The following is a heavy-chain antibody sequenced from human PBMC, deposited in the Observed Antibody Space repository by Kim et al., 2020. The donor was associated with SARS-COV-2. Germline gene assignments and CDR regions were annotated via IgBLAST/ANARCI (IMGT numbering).Heavy chain of an antibody. V-gene: IGHV3-30*18. Sequence: GGSLRLSCAASGFTFSSYGMHWVRQAPGKGLEWVAVISYDGSNKYYADSVKGRFTISRDNSKNTLYLQMNSLRAEDTAVYYCAKGQLLWFGPYYYGMDVWGQGTTVTVSS. CDR3: AKGQLLWFGPYYYGMDV. D-gene: IGHD3-10*01. CDR1: GFTFSSYG. CDR2: ISYDGSNK. J-gene: IGHJ6*02.